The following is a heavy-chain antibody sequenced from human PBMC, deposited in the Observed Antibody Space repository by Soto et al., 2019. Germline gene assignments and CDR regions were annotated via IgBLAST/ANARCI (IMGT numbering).Heavy chain of an antibody. CDR3: AKTDGYGDYAIDY. Sequence: EVQLLESGGGLVQPGGSLRLSCAASGFTFSSDAMSWVRQAPGKGLEWVSAISGSGVSTYYADSVKGLFTISKDNSKNTLYLQMNSLRAEDTAVYYCAKTDGYGDYAIDYWGQGTLVTVSS. V-gene: IGHV3-23*01. CDR2: ISGSGVST. J-gene: IGHJ4*02. D-gene: IGHD4-17*01. CDR1: GFTFSSDA.